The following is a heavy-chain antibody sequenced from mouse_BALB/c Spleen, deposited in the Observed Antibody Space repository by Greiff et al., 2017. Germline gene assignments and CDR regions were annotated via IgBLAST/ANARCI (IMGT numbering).Heavy chain of an antibody. CDR1: GYTFTSYY. J-gene: IGHJ4*01. D-gene: IGHD2-3*01. CDR2: INPSNGGT. CDR3: TRGLLRRYAMDY. Sequence: QVHVKQSGAELVKPGASVKLSCKASGYTFTSYYMYWVKQRPGQGLEWIGEINPSNGGTNFNEKFKSKATLTVDKSSSTAYMQLSSLTSEDSAVYYCTRGLLRRYAMDYWGQGTSDTVSS. V-gene: IGHV1S81*02.